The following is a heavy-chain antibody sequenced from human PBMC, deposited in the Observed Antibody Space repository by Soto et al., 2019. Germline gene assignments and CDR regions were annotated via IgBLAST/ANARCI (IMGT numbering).Heavy chain of an antibody. CDR1: GGSVSSGGYY. J-gene: IGHJ4*02. D-gene: IGHD6-19*01. Sequence: SETLSLTCTVSGGSVSSGGYYWSWIRQPPGKGLEWIGYIYYSGSNNYNPSLKSRVTISVDTSKNQFSLKLSSVTTADTAVYYCARYRRYSSGWLYFDYWGQGTLVTVSS. CDR3: ARYRRYSSGWLYFDY. CDR2: IYYSGSN. V-gene: IGHV4-61*08.